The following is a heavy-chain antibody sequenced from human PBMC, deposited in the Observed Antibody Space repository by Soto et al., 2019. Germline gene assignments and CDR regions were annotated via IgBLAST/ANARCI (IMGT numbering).Heavy chain of an antibody. J-gene: IGHJ4*02. CDR3: ARHSHTSYYYDSSGYYRY. Sequence: VKVSCKASGGTFSSYAISWVRQAPGQGLEWMGGIIPIFGTANYAQKFQGRVTITADKSTSTAYMELSSLRSEDTAVYYCARHSHTSYYYDSSGYYRYWGQGTLVTVSS. D-gene: IGHD3-22*01. CDR1: GGTFSSYA. CDR2: IIPIFGTA. V-gene: IGHV1-69*06.